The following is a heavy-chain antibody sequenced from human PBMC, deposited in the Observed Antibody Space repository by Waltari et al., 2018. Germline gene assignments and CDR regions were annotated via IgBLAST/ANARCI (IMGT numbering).Heavy chain of an antibody. Sequence: EVQLVESGGGLVQPGGSLRLPCTASGFTFSSYWMSWVRQAPGKGLEWLANIKQDGSEKYYVDSVKGRFTISRDNAKNSLYLQMNSLRAEDTAVYYCAREWGSIAVAWGQGTLVTVSS. CDR3: AREWGSIAVA. V-gene: IGHV3-7*01. CDR1: GFTFSSYW. CDR2: IKQDGSEK. D-gene: IGHD6-19*01. J-gene: IGHJ4*02.